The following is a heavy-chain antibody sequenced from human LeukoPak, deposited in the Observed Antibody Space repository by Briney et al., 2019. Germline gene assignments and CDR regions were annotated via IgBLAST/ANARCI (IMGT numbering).Heavy chain of an antibody. D-gene: IGHD3-10*02. V-gene: IGHV3-33*05. CDR2: KSNSGENT. CDR1: GFTFSSYS. CDR3: AELGITMIGGV. Sequence: GGSLRLSCAASGFTFSSYSMQWVRQTPGKGLEWVGIKSNSGENTFYGEAVKGRFTISRDNSQNTLYLQMNSLRAEDTAVYYCAELGITMIGGVWGKGTTVTISS. J-gene: IGHJ6*04.